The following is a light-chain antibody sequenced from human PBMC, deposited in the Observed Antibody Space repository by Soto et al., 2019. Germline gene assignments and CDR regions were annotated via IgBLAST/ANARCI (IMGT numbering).Light chain of an antibody. CDR2: SAS. V-gene: IGKV1-39*01. J-gene: IGKJ1*01. Sequence: DIHMTQSPSSLSASVGARVAITCRASQPINDYLNWYRQAPGKAPTLLIYSASSLRSGVPSRFSGRGYGTNLTITISSLQPEDYETYDGQQSYRNPRTFGQGTKVDIK. CDR3: QQSYRNPRT. CDR1: QPINDY.